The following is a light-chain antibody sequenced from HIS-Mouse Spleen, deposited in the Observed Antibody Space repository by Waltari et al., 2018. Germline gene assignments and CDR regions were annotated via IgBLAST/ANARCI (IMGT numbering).Light chain of an antibody. CDR2: RTN. J-gene: IGLJ2*01. V-gene: IGLV1-47*01. CDR1: SSNIGSNY. CDR3: AAWDDSLSGVV. Sequence: QSVLTQPPSASGTPGQRVTISCSGSSSNIGSNYVYWYQQLPGTAPKPLIYRTNQRPSGGPDRFSGSKSGTSASLAISGLRSEDEADYYCAAWDDSLSGVVFGGGTKLTVL.